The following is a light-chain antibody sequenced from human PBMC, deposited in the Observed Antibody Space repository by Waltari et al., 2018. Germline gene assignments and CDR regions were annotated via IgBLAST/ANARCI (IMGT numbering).Light chain of an antibody. CDR2: VNSDGSH. Sequence: QLVLTQSPSASASLGASAKLTCTLSSGHITNVLAWHQQQPGKGPRFLMKVNSDGSHRKGDDIPDRFSGSGSGPERYLTISSLQSEDEADYYCETGGHGTWVFGGGTKLTVL. CDR1: SGHITNV. J-gene: IGLJ3*02. V-gene: IGLV4-69*01. CDR3: ETGGHGTWV.